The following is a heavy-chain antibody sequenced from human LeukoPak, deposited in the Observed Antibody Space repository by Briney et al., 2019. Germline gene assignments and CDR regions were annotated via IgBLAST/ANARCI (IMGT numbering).Heavy chain of an antibody. CDR1: GYTFTSYG. J-gene: IGHJ4*02. D-gene: IGHD5-12*01. Sequence: SVKVSCKASGYTFTSYGISWVRQAPRQGLEWMGRIIPILGIANYAQKFQGRVTITADKSTSTAYMELSSLRSEDTAVYYCARELDSGYDHYFDYWGQGTLVTVSS. CDR2: IIPILGIA. CDR3: ARELDSGYDHYFDY. V-gene: IGHV1-69*04.